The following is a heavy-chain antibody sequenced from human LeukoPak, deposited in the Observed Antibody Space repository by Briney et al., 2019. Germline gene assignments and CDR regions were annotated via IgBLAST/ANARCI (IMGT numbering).Heavy chain of an antibody. D-gene: IGHD3-3*01. V-gene: IGHV4-61*02. Sequence: SQTLSPTCTVSGGSISSGSYYWSCIRQPAGKGLECIGRIYTSGGTNYNPSLKSRVTVSVDTSKNQFSLKLSSVTAADTAVYYCARASYYDFWSDYYTGYNWFDPRGQGTLVTVSS. CDR2: IYTSGGT. J-gene: IGHJ5*02. CDR3: ARASYYDFWSDYYTGYNWFDP. CDR1: GGSISSGSYY.